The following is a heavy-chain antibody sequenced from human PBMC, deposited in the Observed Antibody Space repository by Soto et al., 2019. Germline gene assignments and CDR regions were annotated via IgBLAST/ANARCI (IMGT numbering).Heavy chain of an antibody. CDR2: MYNSGSA. Sequence: SVTLSLTCTVSGGSFSRYYWSWIRQPTGKGLEWVGYMYNSGSANYNPSLKSRVTISVDMSQNQFSLKLTSVTAADTAVYYCARHGAIYSNSWYDFDYWGQGTLVTVSS. D-gene: IGHD5-18*01. J-gene: IGHJ4*02. CDR1: GGSFSRYY. V-gene: IGHV4-59*08. CDR3: ARHGAIYSNSWYDFDY.